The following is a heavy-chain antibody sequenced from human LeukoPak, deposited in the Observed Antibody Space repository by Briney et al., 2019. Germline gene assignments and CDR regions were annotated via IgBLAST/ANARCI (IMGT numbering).Heavy chain of an antibody. CDR2: IKSDGTTT. CDR1: GFSFSSHW. D-gene: IGHD6-13*01. Sequence: PGGSLRLSCAASGFSFSSHWMHWVRQVPGKGLVWVSHIKSDGTTTSYADSVKGRFTISRDNAKNSLYLQMNSLRAEDTAVYYCANDQIAAAGTGDFQHWGQGTLVTVSS. V-gene: IGHV3-74*01. CDR3: ANDQIAAAGTGDFQH. J-gene: IGHJ1*01.